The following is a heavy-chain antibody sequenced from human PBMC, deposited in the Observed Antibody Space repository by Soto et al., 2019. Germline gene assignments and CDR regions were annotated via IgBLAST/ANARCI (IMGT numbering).Heavy chain of an antibody. Sequence: EVQLLESGGGLVQPGGSLRLSCAASGFTFSSYAMSWVRQAPGKGLEWVSAISGSGGSTYYADSVKGRFTISRDNYKNTLYLQMNSLRAEDTGVYYCAKDLVGDYGDYAVDYYYWGQGTLGTVSS. CDR1: GFTFSSYA. J-gene: IGHJ4*02. V-gene: IGHV3-23*01. D-gene: IGHD4-17*01. CDR3: AKDLVGDYGDYAVDYYY. CDR2: ISGSGGST.